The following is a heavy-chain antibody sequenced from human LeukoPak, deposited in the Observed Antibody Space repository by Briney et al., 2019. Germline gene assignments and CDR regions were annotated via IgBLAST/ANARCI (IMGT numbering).Heavy chain of an antibody. D-gene: IGHD2-15*01. CDR3: ARDLGLGYWDP. J-gene: IGHJ5*02. V-gene: IGHV3-23*01. CDR1: GVTFDKYA. Sequence: GGALRLSCADSGVTFDKYAMRGGRQAPGEGVECVSTFRGSGGSTYYSDSLKRRFTISRDNPNTTLYLQLNSLRAEDTAVYYCARDLGLGYWDPWGQGTLVTVSS. CDR2: FRGSGGST.